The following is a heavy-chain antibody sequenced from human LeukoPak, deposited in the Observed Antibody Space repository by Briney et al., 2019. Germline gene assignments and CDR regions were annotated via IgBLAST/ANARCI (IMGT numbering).Heavy chain of an antibody. J-gene: IGHJ4*02. CDR2: ISHDETHK. V-gene: IGHV3-30-3*01. Sequence: GGSLRLSCAASGFTFRTYTMHWVRQAPGKGLEWVAVISHDETHKYYSDSVKGRFTISRDNSKSALYLQMNGLRGDDSAVYYCAKVTNSGWYGGFDNWGQGTLVTVSS. D-gene: IGHD6-19*01. CDR1: GFTFRTYT. CDR3: AKVTNSGWYGGFDN.